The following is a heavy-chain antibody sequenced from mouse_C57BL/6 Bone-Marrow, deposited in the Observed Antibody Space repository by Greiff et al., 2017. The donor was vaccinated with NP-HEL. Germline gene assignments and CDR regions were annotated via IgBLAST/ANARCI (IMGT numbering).Heavy chain of an antibody. CDR3: VREEGQLRLRPFYYAMDY. D-gene: IGHD3-2*02. CDR1: GFTFNTYA. Sequence: EVQLVESGGGLVQPKGSLKLSCAASGFTFNTYAMHWVRQAPGKGLEWVARIRSKSSNYATYYADSVKDRFTISRDDSQSMLYLQMNNLKTEDTAMYYCVREEGQLRLRPFYYAMDYWGQGTSVTVSS. CDR2: IRSKSSNYAT. V-gene: IGHV10-3*01. J-gene: IGHJ4*01.